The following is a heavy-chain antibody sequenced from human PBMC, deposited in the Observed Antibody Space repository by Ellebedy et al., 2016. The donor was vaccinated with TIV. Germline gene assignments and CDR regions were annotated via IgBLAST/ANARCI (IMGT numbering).Heavy chain of an antibody. CDR2: IWYDGSKQ. CDR1: GSSFSNYG. CDR3: ANYDVDHLDS. D-gene: IGHD3-22*01. V-gene: IGHV3-30*02. J-gene: IGHJ4*02. Sequence: PGGSLRLSCAASGSSFSNYGMHWVRPAPGKGLEWVAFIWYDGSKQYYADSVRGRFTISRDNSKNTLSLQMNSLRGEDTAVYYCANYDVDHLDSWGQGTLVTVSS.